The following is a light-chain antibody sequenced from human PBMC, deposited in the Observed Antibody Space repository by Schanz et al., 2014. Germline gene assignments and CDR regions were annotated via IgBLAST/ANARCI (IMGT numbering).Light chain of an antibody. CDR3: CSFAGSHVV. CDR2: EGS. CDR1: SSDVGGYNF. J-gene: IGLJ2*01. Sequence: QSALTQPPSASGSPGQSVTISCTGTSSDVGGYNFVSWYQQHPGKVPKLIIYEGSQRPSTVSNRFSGSKSDNTASLTISGLQTEDEAHYYCCSFAGSHVVFGGGTKLTVL. V-gene: IGLV2-23*01.